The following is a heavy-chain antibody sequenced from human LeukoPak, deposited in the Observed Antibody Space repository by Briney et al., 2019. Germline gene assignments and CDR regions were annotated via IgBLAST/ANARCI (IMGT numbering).Heavy chain of an antibody. D-gene: IGHD3-22*01. J-gene: IGHJ4*02. Sequence: SVKVSCKASGGTFSSYAISWVRQAPGQGLEWMGGIIPIFGTANYAQKFQGRVTITTDESTSTAYMELTSLRSEDTAVYFCATYDSSGYMDFWGQGTLVTVSS. CDR2: IIPIFGTA. CDR1: GGTFSSYA. V-gene: IGHV1-69*05. CDR3: ATYDSSGYMDF.